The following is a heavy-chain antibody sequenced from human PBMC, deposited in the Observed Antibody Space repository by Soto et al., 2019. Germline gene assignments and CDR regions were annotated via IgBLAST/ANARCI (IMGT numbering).Heavy chain of an antibody. CDR2: IYYSGST. CDR1: GGSISSGGYY. Sequence: QVQLQESGPGLVKPSQTLSLTCTVSGGSISSGGYYWSWIRQHPGKGLEWIGYIYYSGSTYYNPSLKCRVTISVATSKNQFYLKLSSVTAADTAVYYCARSRRHDSSGSFDYWGQGTLVTVSS. CDR3: ARSRRHDSSGSFDY. V-gene: IGHV4-31*03. D-gene: IGHD3-22*01. J-gene: IGHJ4*02.